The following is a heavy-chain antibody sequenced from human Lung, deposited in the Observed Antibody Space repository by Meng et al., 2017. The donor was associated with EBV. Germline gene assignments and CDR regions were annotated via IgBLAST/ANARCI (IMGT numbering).Heavy chain of an antibody. J-gene: IGHJ5*02. D-gene: IGHD2-15*01. CDR1: GYTLTSYA. Sequence: VEMGQFGSGLKKPWGSGKLPCKASGYTLTSYAMNWVRQAPGQGLEWMGWINTNTGNPTYAQGFTGRFVFSLDTSVSTAYLQISSLKAEDTAVYYCARTPKDIVVVVAATPGWFDPWGQGTLVTVSS. CDR2: INTNTGNP. CDR3: ARTPKDIVVVVAATPGWFDP. V-gene: IGHV7-4-1*02.